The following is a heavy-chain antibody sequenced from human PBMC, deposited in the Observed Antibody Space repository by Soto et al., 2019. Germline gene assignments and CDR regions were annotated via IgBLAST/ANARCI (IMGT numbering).Heavy chain of an antibody. J-gene: IGHJ3*02. CDR3: ARHGIAVAGTAFDI. Sequence: NTPGESLKISCKGSGYSFTSYWISWVRQMPGKGLEWMGRIHPSDSYSNYSPSFQGHVTISADKSISTAYLQWSSLKASDAAMYYCARHGIAVAGTAFDIWGQGTMVTV. CDR1: GYSFTSYW. CDR2: IHPSDSYS. D-gene: IGHD6-19*01. V-gene: IGHV5-10-1*01.